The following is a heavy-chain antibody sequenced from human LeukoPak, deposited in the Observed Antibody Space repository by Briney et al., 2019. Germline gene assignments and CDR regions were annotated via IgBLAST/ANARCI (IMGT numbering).Heavy chain of an antibody. J-gene: IGHJ4*02. CDR1: GGSISSYY. CDR3: ARLHTAMLYFDY. Sequence: PSETLSLTCSVSGGSISSYYWSWIRQPPGKGLEWIGYIYYSGSTNYNPSLKSRVTISVDTSRNQFSLKLSSVTAADTALYYCARLHTAMLYFDYWGQGTLVTVSP. CDR2: IYYSGST. V-gene: IGHV4-59*08. D-gene: IGHD5-18*01.